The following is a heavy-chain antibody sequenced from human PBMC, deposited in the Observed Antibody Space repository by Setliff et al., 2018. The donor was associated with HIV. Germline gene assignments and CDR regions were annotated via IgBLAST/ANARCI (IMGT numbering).Heavy chain of an antibody. CDR2: IYYTGST. V-gene: IGHV4-31*03. CDR3: ARDRYAGEIDY. D-gene: IGHD3-10*01. Sequence: TLSLTCSVSGGSINSGHYYWGWIRHHPGKGLEWIGYIYYTGSTYFNPSLKSRLTLSIDTSKNQFSLKLSSVTAADTAVYYCARDRYAGEIDYWGQGTLVTVSS. CDR1: GGSINSGHYY. J-gene: IGHJ4*02.